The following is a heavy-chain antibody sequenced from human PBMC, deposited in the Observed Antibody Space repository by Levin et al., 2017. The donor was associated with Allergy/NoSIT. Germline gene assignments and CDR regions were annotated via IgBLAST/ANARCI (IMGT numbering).Heavy chain of an antibody. CDR3: AHGELYDWHRRYNWFDP. CDR2: IYWDDDK. V-gene: IGHV2-5*02. Sequence: SGPTLVKPTHTLTLTCTFSGFSLSTSGVGVGWIRQPPGMALEWLALIYWDDDKRYSPSLKSRLTITKDTSKNQVVLTMTNMDPVDTATYYCAHGELYDWHRRYNWFDPWGQGTLVTVSS. J-gene: IGHJ5*02. CDR1: GFSLSTSGVG. D-gene: IGHD1-20*01.